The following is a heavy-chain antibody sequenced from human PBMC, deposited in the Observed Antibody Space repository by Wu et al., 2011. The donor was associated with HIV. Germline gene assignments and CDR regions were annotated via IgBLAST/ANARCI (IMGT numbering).Heavy chain of an antibody. Sequence: VQLVQSGAEVKKPGASVNVSCKASGYSVTTAYLHWVRQTAEHGLEWMGKINPSGRATSYAHRFQGRVIMTRDTSTNTGYMHLSGLTSDDTAVYYCVVQEGPDGFNYFDYWGQGTPVIVSS. CDR1: GYSVTTAY. D-gene: IGHD5-24*01. V-gene: IGHV1-46*01. J-gene: IGHJ4*02. CDR3: VVQEGPDGFNYFDY. CDR2: INPSGRAT.